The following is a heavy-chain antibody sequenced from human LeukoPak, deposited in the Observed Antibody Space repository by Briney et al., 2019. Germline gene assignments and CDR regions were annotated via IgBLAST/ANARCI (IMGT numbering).Heavy chain of an antibody. Sequence: PSETLSLTCTVSGGSISSHYWSWIRQPPGKGLEWIGYIYYSGGTNYNPSLKSRVTISVDTSKNQFSLKLSSVTAADTAVYYCARGRYYDSSGYYVDYWGQGTLVTVSS. J-gene: IGHJ4*02. CDR1: GGSISSHY. CDR2: IYYSGGT. CDR3: ARGRYYDSSGYYVDY. V-gene: IGHV4-59*11. D-gene: IGHD3-22*01.